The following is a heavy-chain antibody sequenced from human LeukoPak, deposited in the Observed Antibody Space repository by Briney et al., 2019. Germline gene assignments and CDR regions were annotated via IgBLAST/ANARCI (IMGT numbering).Heavy chain of an antibody. V-gene: IGHV3-64*01. D-gene: IGHD4-17*01. Sequence: GGSLRLSCVASEFTFSSYTMHWFRQAPGKGLEYVSAISGNGDDTYYANSVKGRFTVSRDNSKNTLYLQMGSLRAEDTAVYYCARDSDYGDYLFDYWGQGTLVTVSS. J-gene: IGHJ4*02. CDR1: EFTFSSYT. CDR3: ARDSDYGDYLFDY. CDR2: ISGNGDDT.